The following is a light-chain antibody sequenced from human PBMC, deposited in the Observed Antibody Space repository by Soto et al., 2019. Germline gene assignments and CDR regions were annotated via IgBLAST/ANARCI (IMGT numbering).Light chain of an antibody. J-gene: IGKJ4*01. CDR3: QHRSNWLSLT. CDR1: QSVSSN. Sequence: EIVMTQSPATLSVSPGERATLSCRASQSVSSNLAWYQQKPGQAPRLLISGASSRAADIPDRFSGSGSGTDFTLTINRLEPEDFAVYYCQHRSNWLSLTFGGGTKVDIK. V-gene: IGKV3D-20*02. CDR2: GAS.